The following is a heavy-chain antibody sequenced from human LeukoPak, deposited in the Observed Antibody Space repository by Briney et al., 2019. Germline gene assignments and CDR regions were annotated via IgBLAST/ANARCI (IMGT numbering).Heavy chain of an antibody. CDR3: AKTTDYDSSGFDYFVY. CDR2: ISGSGGST. D-gene: IGHD3-22*01. Sequence: PGGSLRLSCAASGFTFSSYAMSWVRQAPGKGQEWVSAISGSGGSTYYADSVKGRFTISRDNSKNTLYLQMNSLRAEDTAVYYCAKTTDYDSSGFDYFVYWGQGTLVTVSS. J-gene: IGHJ4*02. CDR1: GFTFSSYA. V-gene: IGHV3-23*01.